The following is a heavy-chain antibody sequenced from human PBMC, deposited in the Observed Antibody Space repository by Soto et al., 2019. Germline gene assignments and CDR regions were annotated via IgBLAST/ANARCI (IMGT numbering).Heavy chain of an antibody. CDR3: ESGTVTGSEYNFYYYGMDV. J-gene: IGHJ6*02. CDR2: IIPIFGNT. D-gene: IGHD1-1*01. CDR1: GVTLNSYA. V-gene: IGHV1-69*12. Sequence: QVQLVQSGVEVKKPGSSVKVSCKASGVTLNSYAIDGVRQAPGQGLEWMGGIIPIFGNTYYAQRLQGRVKLTADESTRTAYMELSTLTSEDTAVYYCESGTVTGSEYNFYYYGMDVWGQGTTVIVSS.